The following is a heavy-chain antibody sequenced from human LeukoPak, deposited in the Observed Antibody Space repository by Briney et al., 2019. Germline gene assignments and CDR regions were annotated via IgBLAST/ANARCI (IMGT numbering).Heavy chain of an antibody. J-gene: IGHJ2*01. Sequence: SVKVSCKASGYTFTSYGISWVRQAPGQGLGWMGGIIPIFGTANYAQKFQGRVTITADESTSTAYMELSSLRSEDTAVYYCARDGPRVGATSRHWYFDLWGRGTLVTVSS. CDR1: GYTFTSYG. V-gene: IGHV1-69*13. CDR2: IIPIFGTA. CDR3: ARDGPRVGATSRHWYFDL. D-gene: IGHD1-26*01.